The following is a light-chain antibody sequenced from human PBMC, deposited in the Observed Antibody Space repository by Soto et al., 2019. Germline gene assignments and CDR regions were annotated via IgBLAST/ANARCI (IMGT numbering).Light chain of an antibody. CDR2: KAS. CDR1: QSISSW. Sequence: DIPMTQSPSTLSASVGDRVTITCRASQSISSWLAWYQQKPGKAPKRLIYKASSLESGVPSRFSGSGSGTEFTLTISSLQPDDFATYYCQQYNSYSRTFGQGTKVEIK. V-gene: IGKV1-5*03. CDR3: QQYNSYSRT. J-gene: IGKJ1*01.